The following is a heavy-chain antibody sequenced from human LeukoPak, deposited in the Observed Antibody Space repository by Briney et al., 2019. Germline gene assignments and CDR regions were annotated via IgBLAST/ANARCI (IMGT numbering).Heavy chain of an antibody. J-gene: IGHJ6*03. CDR2: IYTSGTT. D-gene: IGHD3-10*01. Sequence: SETLSLTCTVSGGSFSTYYWSWIRQPAGKGLEWIGHIYTSGTTNYNPSLKSRVTMSVDTSKNQFSLKVSSVTAADTAVYYCARVFDSGSQAYFYYMDVWGKGTTVTVSS. CDR1: GGSFSTYY. V-gene: IGHV4-4*07. CDR3: ARVFDSGSQAYFYYMDV.